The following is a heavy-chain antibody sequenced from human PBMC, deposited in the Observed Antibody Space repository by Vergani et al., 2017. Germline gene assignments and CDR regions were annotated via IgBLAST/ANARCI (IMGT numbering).Heavy chain of an antibody. CDR1: GCSISSGGYY. V-gene: IGHV4-31*03. D-gene: IGHD6-19*01. Sequence: QVQLQESGPGLVKPSQTLFLTCTVSGCSISSGGYYWSWIRQHPGKGLEWIGYIYYRWSNYYNPSLKSRVTISVDTSKNQFSLKLSSVTAADPAVYYSASKGWLRLGGAFEIWGQGTMVTGSS. J-gene: IGHJ3*02. CDR2: IYYRWSN. CDR3: ASKGWLRLGGAFEI.